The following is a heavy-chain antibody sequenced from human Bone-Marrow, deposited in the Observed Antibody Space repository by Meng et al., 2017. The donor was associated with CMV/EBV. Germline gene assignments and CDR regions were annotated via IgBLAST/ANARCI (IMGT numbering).Heavy chain of an antibody. J-gene: IGHJ6*02. D-gene: IGHD2/OR15-2a*01. CDR2: IKEDGSEK. CDR1: GFTFDTYW. Sequence: GESLKISCAASGFTFDTYWMTWVRQAPGKGLEWVANIKEDGSEKYYVDSVRGRFTISRDNTKKSLFLQINSLRAEDTAVYFCARIENGNSTWRNFFYYGMDVWGQATTVTVSS. CDR3: ARIENGNSTWRNFFYYGMDV. V-gene: IGHV3-7*01.